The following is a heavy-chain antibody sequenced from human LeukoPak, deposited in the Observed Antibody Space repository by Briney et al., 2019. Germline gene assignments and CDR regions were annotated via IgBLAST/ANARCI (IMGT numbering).Heavy chain of an antibody. Sequence: PGGSLRLSCAASGFTFSTYWMHWVRQAPGEGLVWVSRINGDGSSTNYADSVKGRFTISRDNSKNTLYLQMNSLRAEDTAVYYCARDQSRITIFGVVIKRYYYYGMDVWGQGTTVTVSS. D-gene: IGHD3-3*01. V-gene: IGHV3-74*01. J-gene: IGHJ6*02. CDR1: GFTFSTYW. CDR3: ARDQSRITIFGVVIKRYYYYGMDV. CDR2: INGDGSST.